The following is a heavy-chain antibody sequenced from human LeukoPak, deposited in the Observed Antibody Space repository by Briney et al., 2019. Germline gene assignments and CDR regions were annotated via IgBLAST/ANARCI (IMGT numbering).Heavy chain of an antibody. CDR3: AKSVAYSSGWSPYYYGMDV. D-gene: IGHD6-19*01. V-gene: IGHV3-23*01. J-gene: IGHJ6*02. CDR1: GFTFSSYA. Sequence: GSLRLSCAASGFTFSSYAMSWVRQAPGKGLEWVSAISGSGGSTYYADSVKGRFTISRDNSKNTLYLQMNSLRAEDTAVYYCAKSVAYSSGWSPYYYGMDVWGQGTTVTVSS. CDR2: ISGSGGST.